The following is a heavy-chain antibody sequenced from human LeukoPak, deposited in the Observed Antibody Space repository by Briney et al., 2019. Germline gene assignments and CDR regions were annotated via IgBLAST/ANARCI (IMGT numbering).Heavy chain of an antibody. Sequence: ASVKVSCKVSGYTLTELSMHWVRLAPGKGLEWMGGFDPEDGETIYAQKFQGRVTMTEDTSTDTAYMELSSLRSEDTAVYYCARNWGAGHPINFDYWGQGTLVTVSS. CDR2: FDPEDGET. CDR1: GYTLTELS. CDR3: ARNWGAGHPINFDY. D-gene: IGHD3-16*01. V-gene: IGHV1-24*01. J-gene: IGHJ4*02.